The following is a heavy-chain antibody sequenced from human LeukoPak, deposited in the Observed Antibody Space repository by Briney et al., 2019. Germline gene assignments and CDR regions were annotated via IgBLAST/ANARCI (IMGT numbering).Heavy chain of an antibody. Sequence: SETLSLTCTVSGGSISSGSYYWSWIRQPAGKGLEWIGRIYTSGSTNYNPSLKSRVTISVDTSKNQFSLKLSSVTAADTAMYYCARDLRGYNFGFDPWGQGTLVTVSS. CDR3: ARDLRGYNFGFDP. J-gene: IGHJ5*02. D-gene: IGHD5-24*01. V-gene: IGHV4-61*02. CDR1: GGSISSGSYY. CDR2: IYTSGST.